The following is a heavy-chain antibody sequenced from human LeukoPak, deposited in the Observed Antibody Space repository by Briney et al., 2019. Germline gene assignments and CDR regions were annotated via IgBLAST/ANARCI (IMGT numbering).Heavy chain of an antibody. CDR1: GYTFTSYY. J-gene: IGHJ4*02. CDR2: INPSGGST. Sequence: ASVKASCKASGYTFTSYYMHWVRQAPGQGLEWMGIINPSGGSTSYAQKFQGRVTMTRDTSTSTVYMELSSLRSEDTAVYYCASIGFRGYYDSSGYFDYWGQGTLVTVSS. V-gene: IGHV1-46*01. CDR3: ASIGFRGYYDSSGYFDY. D-gene: IGHD3-22*01.